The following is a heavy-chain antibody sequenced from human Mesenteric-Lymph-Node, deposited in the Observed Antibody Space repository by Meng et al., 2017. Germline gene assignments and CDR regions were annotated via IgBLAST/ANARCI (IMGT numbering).Heavy chain of an antibody. D-gene: IGHD4-17*01. CDR1: GGPFSSYA. Sequence: SVKISCKASGGPFSSYAISWVRQAPGQGLEWMGGIIPIFGTANYAQKFQGRVRITADESTSTAYMELSSLRSEDEAVYYCAERGNDGDYGDYGDYWGQGTLVTVSS. J-gene: IGHJ4*02. CDR2: IIPIFGTA. V-gene: IGHV1-69*13. CDR3: AERGNDGDYGDYGDY.